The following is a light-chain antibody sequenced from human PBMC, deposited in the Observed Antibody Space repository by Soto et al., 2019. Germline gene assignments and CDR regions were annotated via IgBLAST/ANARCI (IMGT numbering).Light chain of an antibody. J-gene: IGLJ3*02. CDR1: SSNIGTNT. CDR3: AAWDDSLPGPMM. V-gene: IGLV1-44*01. Sequence: QSVLTQPPSASGTPGQRVTISCSGSSSNIGTNTVNWYQHLPGAAPKLLIFSDNQRPSGVPDRFSGSKSGTSASLAISGLQSEDEADYICAAWDDSLPGPMMFGGGTKVTVL. CDR2: SDN.